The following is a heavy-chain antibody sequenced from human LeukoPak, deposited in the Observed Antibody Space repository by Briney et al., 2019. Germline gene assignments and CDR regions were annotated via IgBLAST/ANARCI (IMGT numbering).Heavy chain of an antibody. V-gene: IGHV4-34*01. Sequence: SSETLSLTCAVSGGGSFTDYSWNWIRPSPGKGLEWVGEVTHAAILNYNPSLKGRIAISVDTSKNQVSLKLDSMTAADTAMYYCARGRGEAAGLDHWGQGTLVTVSS. CDR1: GGGSFTDYS. D-gene: IGHD6-13*01. J-gene: IGHJ4*02. CDR3: ARGRGEAAGLDH. CDR2: VTHAAIL.